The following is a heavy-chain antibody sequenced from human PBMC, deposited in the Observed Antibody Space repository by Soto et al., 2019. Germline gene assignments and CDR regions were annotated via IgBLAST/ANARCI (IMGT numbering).Heavy chain of an antibody. Sequence: PSETLSLTCAVYGGSFSGYYWSWIRQSPGKGLEWIGEINHSGSTNDNPSLKSRVTISVDTSKNQFSLKLSSVTAADTAVYYCARGVNYYYYMDVWGKGTTVTVSS. CDR2: INHSGST. V-gene: IGHV4-34*01. J-gene: IGHJ6*03. D-gene: IGHD3-16*02. CDR3: ARGVNYYYYMDV. CDR1: GGSFSGYY.